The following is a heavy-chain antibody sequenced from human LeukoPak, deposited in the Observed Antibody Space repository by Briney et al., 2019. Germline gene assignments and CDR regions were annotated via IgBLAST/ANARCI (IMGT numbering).Heavy chain of an antibody. D-gene: IGHD2-15*01. J-gene: IGHJ4*02. Sequence: GGSLRLSCAASGFTFSSYGMHWVRQAPGKGLEWVAVISYDGSNKYYADSVKGRFTISRDNSKNTLYLQMNSLRAEDTAVYYCAKYRRRLLRFDYWGQGTLVTVSS. CDR2: ISYDGSNK. CDR3: AKYRRRLLRFDY. CDR1: GFTFSSYG. V-gene: IGHV3-30*18.